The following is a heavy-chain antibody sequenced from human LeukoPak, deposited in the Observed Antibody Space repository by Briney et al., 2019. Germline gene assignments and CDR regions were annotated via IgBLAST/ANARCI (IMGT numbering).Heavy chain of an antibody. CDR1: GGSISNYY. D-gene: IGHD2-21*02. CDR3: ARDRRISYCGGDCYSVAFDI. Sequence: SETLSLTCTVSGGSISNYYWSWIRQPPGKGLEWIGYIYYSGSTNYNPSLKSRVTISVDTSKNQFSLKLSSVTAADTAVYYCARDRRISYCGGDCYSVAFDIWGQGTMVTVSS. CDR2: IYYSGST. V-gene: IGHV4-59*01. J-gene: IGHJ3*02.